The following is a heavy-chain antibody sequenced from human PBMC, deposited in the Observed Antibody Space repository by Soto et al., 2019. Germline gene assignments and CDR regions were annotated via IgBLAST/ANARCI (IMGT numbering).Heavy chain of an antibody. V-gene: IGHV5-10-1*01. CDR3: AATGYTYGYHFDH. Sequence: GESLKISCKGSGYTFTSYWITWVRQMPGKGLEWMGRIDPSDSATNYSPSFQGHVTISTDKSISTAHLQWSSLKVSDTAMYYCAATGYTYGYHFDHWGQGTQVTVSS. J-gene: IGHJ4*02. D-gene: IGHD5-18*01. CDR1: GYTFTSYW. CDR2: IDPSDSAT.